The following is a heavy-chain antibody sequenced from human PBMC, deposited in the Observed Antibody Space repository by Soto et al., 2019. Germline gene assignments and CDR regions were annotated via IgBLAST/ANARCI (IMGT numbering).Heavy chain of an antibody. CDR3: ARTTVSYGSWSYRPFDY. CDR2: IYYSGST. CDR1: GGSISSGGYY. J-gene: IGHJ4*02. V-gene: IGHV4-31*03. Sequence: QVQLQESGPGLVKPSQTLSLTCTVSGGSISSGGYYWSWIRQHPGNGLEWIGYIYYSGSTYYNPSLKSRVTIAVDSSKNQFSLKLSSVTAADTAVYYCARTTVSYGSWSYRPFDYWGQGTLVTVSS. D-gene: IGHD3-10*01.